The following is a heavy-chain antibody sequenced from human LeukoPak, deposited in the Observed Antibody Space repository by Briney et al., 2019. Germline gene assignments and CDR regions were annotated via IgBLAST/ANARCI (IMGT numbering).Heavy chain of an antibody. CDR2: ISGSGGST. D-gene: IGHD2-2*01. Sequence: GGSLRLSCAAPGFTFSSYAMSWVRQAPGKGLEWVSAISGSGGSTYYADSVKGRFTISRDNSKNTLYLQMNSLRAEDTAVYYCAVPAAQSWFAPWGQGTLVTVSS. CDR1: GFTFSSYA. V-gene: IGHV3-23*01. CDR3: AVPAAQSWFAP. J-gene: IGHJ5*02.